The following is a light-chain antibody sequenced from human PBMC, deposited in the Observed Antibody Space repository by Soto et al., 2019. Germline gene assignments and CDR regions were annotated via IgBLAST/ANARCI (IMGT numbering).Light chain of an antibody. CDR1: TSNIGNNA. Sequence: QSVLTQPPSMSDAPRQRVTISCSGSTSNIGNNAVSCYQQLPGKAPKLLIYFDDLLPSGVSDRFSGSKSGTSASLAISGLQSEDEADYYCAAWDDSLNGQVFGGGTKLTVL. J-gene: IGLJ2*01. V-gene: IGLV1-36*01. CDR2: FDD. CDR3: AAWDDSLNGQV.